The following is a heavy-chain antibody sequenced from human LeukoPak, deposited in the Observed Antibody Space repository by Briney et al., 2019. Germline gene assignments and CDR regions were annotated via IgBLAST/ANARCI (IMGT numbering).Heavy chain of an antibody. CDR2: IGTSGRYI. CDR1: GFTFSSYP. CDR3: ARKQLVDYNFYYMDV. Sequence: GGSLRLSCAASGFTFSSYPLNWVRQAPGKGLEWVSSIGTSGRYIYYADSVKGRFTISRDNAKNSLYLQMNSLRAEDTAVYYCARKQLVDYNFYYMDVWGKGTTVTVSS. J-gene: IGHJ6*03. V-gene: IGHV3-21*01. D-gene: IGHD6-6*01.